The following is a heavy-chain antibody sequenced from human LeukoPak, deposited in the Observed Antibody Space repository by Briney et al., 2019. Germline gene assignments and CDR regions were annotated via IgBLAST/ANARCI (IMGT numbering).Heavy chain of an antibody. D-gene: IGHD2-21*02. CDR2: IHYSGST. V-gene: IGHV4-59*08. CDR3: ARHLRGAYCGDNCYLDY. CDR1: GGSISSYY. J-gene: IGHJ4*02. Sequence: SETLSLTCTVSGGSISSYYWSWIRQPPGRGLEWIGYIHYSGSTNYNPSLQSRVTISVDTSKNQFSLKLSSVTAADTAVYSCARHLRGAYCGDNCYLDYWGQGTLVTVSS.